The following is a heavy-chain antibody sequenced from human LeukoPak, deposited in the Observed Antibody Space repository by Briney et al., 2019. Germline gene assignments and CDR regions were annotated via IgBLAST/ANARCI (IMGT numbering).Heavy chain of an antibody. CDR3: AGHQIVGDSISAFDI. CDR2: IYPGDSDT. Sequence: GESLKISCKGSGFTFITHWIGWMRQMPGNGLEWMGIIYPGDSDTRYSPSFQGQVTISVDKSITTAYLQWSSLKASDTAMYFCAGHQIVGDSISAFDIWGQGTMVTVSS. V-gene: IGHV5-51*01. D-gene: IGHD1-26*01. CDR1: GFTFITHW. J-gene: IGHJ3*02.